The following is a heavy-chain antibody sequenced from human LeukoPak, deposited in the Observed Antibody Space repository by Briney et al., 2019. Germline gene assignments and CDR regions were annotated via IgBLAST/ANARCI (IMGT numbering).Heavy chain of an antibody. CDR2: ISGSGSTI. V-gene: IGHV3-11*04. Sequence: GGSLRLSSAASGFTFTNYYMSWNRQAPGKGLEWVSYISGSGSTIYIADSVKGRFSISRDNANNSLYLQMNSLRPEDTAVYYCAIYRGAYYAYWGQGTLVTVSS. J-gene: IGHJ4*02. CDR1: GFTFTNYY. D-gene: IGHD3-16*01. CDR3: AIYRGAYYAY.